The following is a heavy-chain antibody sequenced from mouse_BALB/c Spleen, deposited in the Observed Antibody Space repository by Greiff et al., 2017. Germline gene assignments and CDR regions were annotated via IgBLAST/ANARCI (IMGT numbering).Heavy chain of an antibody. CDR3: ARCVRQGYYYAMDY. D-gene: IGHD2-14*01. CDR1: GYSITSDYA. CDR2: ISYSGST. Sequence: EVKLQESGPGLVKPSQSLSLTCTVTGYSITSDYAWNWIRQFPGNKLEWMGYISYSGSTSYNPSLKSRISITRDTSKNQFFLQLNSVTTEDTATYYCARCVRQGYYYAMDYWGQGTSVTVSS. J-gene: IGHJ4*01. V-gene: IGHV3-2*02.